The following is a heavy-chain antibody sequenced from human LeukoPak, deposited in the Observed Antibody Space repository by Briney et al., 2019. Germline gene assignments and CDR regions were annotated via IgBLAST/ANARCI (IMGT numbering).Heavy chain of an antibody. Sequence: GRSLRLSCAASGFTFNSYAMHWVRQAPGKGLEWVAVISFAGSNTYSADSVKGRFTISRDNSKSTLYLQMNSLRAEDTAVYYCARAKYSGSYYGVDYWGQGTLVTVSS. J-gene: IGHJ4*02. CDR3: ARAKYSGSYYGVDY. V-gene: IGHV3-30*04. CDR1: GFTFNSYA. D-gene: IGHD1-26*01. CDR2: ISFAGSNT.